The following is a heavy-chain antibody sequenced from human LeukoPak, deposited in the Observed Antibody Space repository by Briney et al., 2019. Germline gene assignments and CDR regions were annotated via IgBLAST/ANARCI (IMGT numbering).Heavy chain of an antibody. CDR2: INPSGGST. CDR1: GYTFTSYY. J-gene: IGHJ4*02. CDR3: AKVGVLWFGELFGGGYYFDY. Sequence: ASVKVSCKASGYTFTSYYMHWVRQAPGQGLEWMGIINPSGGSTSYAQKFQGRVTMTRDMSTSTVYMELSSLRSEDTALYYCAKVGVLWFGELFGGGYYFDYWGQGTLVTVSS. D-gene: IGHD3-10*01. V-gene: IGHV1-46*01.